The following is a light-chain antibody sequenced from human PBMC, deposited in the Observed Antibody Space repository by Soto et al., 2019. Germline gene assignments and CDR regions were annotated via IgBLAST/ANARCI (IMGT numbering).Light chain of an antibody. J-gene: IGKJ1*01. CDR2: GAS. CDR1: QSVSSSY. CDR3: QQYGSSPKT. Sequence: EIVLTQSPGTLSLSPGERATLSCRASQSVSSSYLAWYQQKPGQAPRLLIYGASSRATGIPDRFSGSVSGTDFTLTISSLEPEDFAVYYCQQYGSSPKTFGQGTKVEIK. V-gene: IGKV3-20*01.